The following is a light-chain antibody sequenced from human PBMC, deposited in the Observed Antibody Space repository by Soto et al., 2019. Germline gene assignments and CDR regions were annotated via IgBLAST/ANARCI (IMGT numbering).Light chain of an antibody. CDR2: LGS. Sequence: DIVMTQSPLSLPVTPGEPASISCRSSQSLLHSNGYNYLDWYLQKPGQSPQLLIYLGSNRASGVPDRFSGSGSGTDFTLTISRVEAEDVGVYYCMQALQTSFTCGPETKVDIK. J-gene: IGKJ3*01. CDR3: MQALQTSFT. V-gene: IGKV2-28*01. CDR1: QSLLHSNGYNY.